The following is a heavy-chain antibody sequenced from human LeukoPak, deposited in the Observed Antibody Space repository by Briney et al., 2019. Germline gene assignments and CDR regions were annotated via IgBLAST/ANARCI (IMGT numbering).Heavy chain of an antibody. D-gene: IGHD6-6*01. CDR1: GYTFTSYD. J-gene: IGHJ4*02. CDR2: MNPNSGNT. CDR3: ARGHTSSYFDY. Sequence: ASVKVSCKASGYTFTSYDINWVRQATGQGLEWMGWMNPNSGNTGYAQEFQGRVTITRNTSISTAYMELSNLRSEDTAVYYCARGHTSSYFDYWGQGTLVTVSS. V-gene: IGHV1-8*03.